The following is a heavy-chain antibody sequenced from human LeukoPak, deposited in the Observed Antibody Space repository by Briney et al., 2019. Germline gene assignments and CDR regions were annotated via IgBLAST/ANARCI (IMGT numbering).Heavy chain of an antibody. CDR3: AKDRSYGYIDY. V-gene: IGHV3-30*02. CDR2: IRYDGSNK. CDR1: GFTFSIYG. D-gene: IGHD5-18*01. J-gene: IGHJ4*02. Sequence: GGSLRLSCAASGFTFSIYGMHWVRQAPGKGLEWVAFIRYDGSNKYYADSVKGRFTISRDNSKNTLYLQMNSLRAEDTAVYYCAKDRSYGYIDYWGQGTLATVSS.